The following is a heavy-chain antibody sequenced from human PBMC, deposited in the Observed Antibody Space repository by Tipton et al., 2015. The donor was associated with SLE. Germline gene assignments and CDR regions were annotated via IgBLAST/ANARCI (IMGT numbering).Heavy chain of an antibody. Sequence: TLSLTCTVSGDSISNNNYYWGWIRQPPGKGLEWIGSIYYSGTTYYNPSLKSRVTISIDTSKNQFSLRLNSVTAADTAVYFCARGDNSWEYYLDYWGQGTLVSVSS. CDR3: ARGDNSWEYYLDY. J-gene: IGHJ4*02. CDR2: IYYSGTT. V-gene: IGHV4-39*07. CDR1: GDSISNNNYY. D-gene: IGHD2-15*01.